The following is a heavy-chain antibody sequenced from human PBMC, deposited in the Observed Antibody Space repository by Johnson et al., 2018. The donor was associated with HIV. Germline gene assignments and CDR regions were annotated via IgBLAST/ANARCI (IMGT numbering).Heavy chain of an antibody. Sequence: QVQLVESGGGVVQPGRSLRLSCAASGFTFSSYAMHWVRQAPGKGLEWVAVISYDGSNKYYADSVKGRFTISRDNSKNTLYLQMNSLRAEDTAVYYCGGSYYYDSSGYYARNAFDSWGQGTMVTVSS. J-gene: IGHJ3*02. D-gene: IGHD3-22*01. CDR2: ISYDGSNK. V-gene: IGHV3-30*04. CDR3: GGSYYYDSSGYYARNAFDS. CDR1: GFTFSSYA.